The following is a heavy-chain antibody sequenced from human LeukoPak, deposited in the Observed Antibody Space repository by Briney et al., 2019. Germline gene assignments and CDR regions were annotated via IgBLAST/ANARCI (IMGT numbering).Heavy chain of an antibody. CDR2: ISGSGGST. CDR1: GFTFSSYA. J-gene: IGHJ4*02. CDR3: AKVGQLATASYY. D-gene: IGHD2-21*02. Sequence: GGSLRLSCAASGFTFSSYAMSWVRQAPGKGLEWVSAISGSGGSTYYADSVKGRFTISGDNSKNTLYLQMNSLRAEDTAVYYCAKVGQLATASYYWGQGTLVTVSS. V-gene: IGHV3-23*01.